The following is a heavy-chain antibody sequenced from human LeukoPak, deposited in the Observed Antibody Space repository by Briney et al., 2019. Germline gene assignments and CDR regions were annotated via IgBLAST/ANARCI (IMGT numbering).Heavy chain of an antibody. CDR2: IYHSGST. CDR1: GYSISSGYY. CDR3: ARSGSGSYYMDYFDY. V-gene: IGHV4-38-2*02. J-gene: IGHJ4*02. D-gene: IGHD3-10*01. Sequence: SETLSLTCTVSGYSISSGYYWGWIRQPPGKGLEWIGSIYHSGSTNYNPSLKSRVTISVDTSKNQFSLKLSSVTAADTAVYYCARSGSGSYYMDYFDYWGQGTLVTVSS.